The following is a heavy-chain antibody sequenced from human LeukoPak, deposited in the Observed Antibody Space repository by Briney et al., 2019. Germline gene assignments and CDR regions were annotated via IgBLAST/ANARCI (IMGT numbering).Heavy chain of an antibody. CDR1: GFTFSSYE. Sequence: GGSLRLSCAASGFTFSSYEMNWVRQAPGKGLEWVSSISSSSSYIYYADSVKGRFTISRDNAKNSLYLQMNSLRAEDTAVYYCARDSRYFDYLDYWGQGTLVTVSS. CDR2: ISSSSSYI. CDR3: ARDSRYFDYLDY. D-gene: IGHD3-9*01. V-gene: IGHV3-21*01. J-gene: IGHJ4*02.